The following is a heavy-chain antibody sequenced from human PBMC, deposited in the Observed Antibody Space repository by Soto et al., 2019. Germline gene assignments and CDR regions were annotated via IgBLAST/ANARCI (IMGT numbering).Heavy chain of an antibody. CDR2: IIPIFGTA. J-gene: IGHJ6*02. V-gene: IGHV1-69*13. CDR1: GGTFSSYA. CDR3: ARGYHSNYDHYYYGMDV. Sequence: SMKVSCKASGGTFSSYAISWGRQAPGQGLEWMGGIIPIFGTANYAQKFQGRVTITADESTSTAYMELSSLRSEDTAVYYCARGYHSNYDHYYYGMDVWGQGTTVTV. D-gene: IGHD4-4*01.